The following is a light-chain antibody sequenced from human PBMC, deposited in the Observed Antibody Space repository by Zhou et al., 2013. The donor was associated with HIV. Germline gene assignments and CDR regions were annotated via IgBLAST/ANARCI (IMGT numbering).Light chain of an antibody. J-gene: IGKJ3*01. Sequence: IQLTQSPSSLSASVGVRVTITCRANETVGRSLAWYQQKRGKAPTLVIYETSILDKGVPSRFAGSGSGTEFILTITSLQPEDFATYYCQQYDNLPLTFGPGTRVDFK. CDR3: QQYDNLPLT. CDR2: ETS. V-gene: IGKV1-5*01. CDR1: ETVGRS.